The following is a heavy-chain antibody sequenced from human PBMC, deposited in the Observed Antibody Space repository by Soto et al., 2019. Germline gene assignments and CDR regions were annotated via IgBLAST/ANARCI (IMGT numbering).Heavy chain of an antibody. CDR2: IYYSGST. CDR1: GGSISSYY. J-gene: IGHJ6*03. V-gene: IGHV4-59*01. CDR3: ARGGITMVRGVTTGDYYYYLDV. Sequence: SETLSLTCTVSGGSISSYYWSWIRQPPGKGLEWIGYIYYSGSTNYNPSLKSRVTISVDTSKNQFSLKLSSVTAADTAVYYCARGGITMVRGVTTGDYYYYLDVWGKGTTVTVSS. D-gene: IGHD3-10*01.